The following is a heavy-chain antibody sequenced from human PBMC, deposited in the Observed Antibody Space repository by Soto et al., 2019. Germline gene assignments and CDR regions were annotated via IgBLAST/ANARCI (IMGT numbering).Heavy chain of an antibody. J-gene: IGHJ6*02. CDR3: TTVFKQLGIHGMDV. V-gene: IGHV3-53*01. Sequence: PGGSLRLSCAASRFTVSGKYMSWVRQAPGKGLEWVSIIYSAGSTYYGDSVKGRFTISRDKSENTLYPQMNSLRIEDTAVYYCTTVFKQLGIHGMDVWGQGTTVTVSS. CDR1: RFTVSGKY. CDR2: IYSAGST. D-gene: IGHD7-27*01.